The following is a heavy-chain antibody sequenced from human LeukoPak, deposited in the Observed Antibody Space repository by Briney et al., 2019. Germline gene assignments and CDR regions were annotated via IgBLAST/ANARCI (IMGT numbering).Heavy chain of an antibody. J-gene: IGHJ5*02. D-gene: IGHD2-15*01. CDR3: ARARRYCSGGSCYSGWLDP. CDR1: GGAFSNSG. CDR2: IIPSLEIA. Sequence: SVKVSCKASGGAFSNSGISGVRQAPGQGLEWMGRIIPSLEIANYPQKFQGRVIITTDKSTSTAYMELSSLTSEDTAVYYCARARRYCSGGSCYSGWLDPWGQGTLVTVSS. V-gene: IGHV1-69*04.